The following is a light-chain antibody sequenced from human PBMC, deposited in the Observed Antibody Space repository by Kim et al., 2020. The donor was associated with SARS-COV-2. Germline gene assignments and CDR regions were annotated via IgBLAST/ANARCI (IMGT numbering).Light chain of an antibody. CDR3: NSRDSSGNQWV. V-gene: IGLV3-19*01. CDR1: SLRSYY. CDR2: GKN. J-gene: IGLJ3*02. Sequence: SSELTQDPAVSVALGQTVRITCQGDSLRSYYASWYQQKPGQAPVLVIYGKNNRPSGIPDRFSGSSSGNTASLTITGAQADDEADYYCNSRDSSGNQWVFGGGTQLTVL.